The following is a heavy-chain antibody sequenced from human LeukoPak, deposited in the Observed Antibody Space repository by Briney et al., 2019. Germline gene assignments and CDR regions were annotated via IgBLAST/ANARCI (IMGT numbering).Heavy chain of an antibody. Sequence: GGSLRLSCAASGFTFSNYWMSWVRQAPGKGLEWVANIKPDGSDKYYVDSVKGRFTISRDNAKNSLYLQMNSLRPEDTAVYFCARDWGGYERVIDFWGQGTLVTVSS. V-gene: IGHV3-7*01. D-gene: IGHD3-16*01. CDR1: GFTFSNYW. CDR3: ARDWGGYERVIDF. CDR2: IKPDGSDK. J-gene: IGHJ4*02.